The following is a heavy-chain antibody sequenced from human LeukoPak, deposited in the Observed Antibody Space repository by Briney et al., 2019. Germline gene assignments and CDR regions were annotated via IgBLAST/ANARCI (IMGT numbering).Heavy chain of an antibody. CDR2: ISSSGSTI. Sequence: GGSLRLSCAASGFTLSSYEMNWVRQAPGKGLEWVSYISSSGSTIYYADSVKGRFTISRDNAKNSLYLQMNSLRAEDTAVYYCARDREQLVRTDYYGMDVWGQGTTVTVSS. CDR3: ARDREQLVRTDYYGMDV. J-gene: IGHJ6*02. V-gene: IGHV3-48*03. CDR1: GFTLSSYE. D-gene: IGHD6-6*01.